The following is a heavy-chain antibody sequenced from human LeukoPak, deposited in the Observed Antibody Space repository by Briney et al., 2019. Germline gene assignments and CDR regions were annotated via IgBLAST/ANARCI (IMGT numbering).Heavy chain of an antibody. CDR2: IYHSGST. CDR1: GYSITSGFY. CDR3: ARGQGAVNWFDP. V-gene: IGHV4-38-2*01. J-gene: IGHJ5*02. D-gene: IGHD1-26*01. Sequence: SETLSLTCAVSGYSITSGFYWGWIRQPPGKGLEWIGSIYHSGSTYYNPSLKSRVTISVDTSKNQFSPKLSSVTAADTAVYYCARGQGAVNWFDPWGQGTLVTVSS.